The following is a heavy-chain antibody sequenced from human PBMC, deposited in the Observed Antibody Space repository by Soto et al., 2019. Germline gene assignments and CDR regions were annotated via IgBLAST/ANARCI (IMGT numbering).Heavy chain of an antibody. J-gene: IGHJ3*02. D-gene: IGHD3-3*01. Sequence: GGSLRLSCAASGFTFSSYAMSWVRQAPGKGLEWVSAISGSGGSTYYADSVKGRFTISRDNSENTLYLQMNSLRAEDTAVYYCAKDHITIFGVVISRQAFDIWGQGTMVTVSS. CDR2: ISGSGGST. V-gene: IGHV3-23*01. CDR1: GFTFSSYA. CDR3: AKDHITIFGVVISRQAFDI.